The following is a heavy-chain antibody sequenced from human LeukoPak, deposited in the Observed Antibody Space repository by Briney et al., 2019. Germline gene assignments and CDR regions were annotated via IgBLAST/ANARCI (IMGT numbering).Heavy chain of an antibody. CDR3: AKDRPSSGWGGDAFDI. CDR2: RRYDGSNK. Sequence: HTGGSLRLSCAASGFTFSSYGMYWARQAPGKGLEWVAFRRYDGSNKYYADSVKGRFTISRDNSKNTLFLQMNSLRAGDTAVYYCAKDRPSSGWGGDAFDIWGQGTMVTVSS. V-gene: IGHV3-30*02. J-gene: IGHJ3*02. D-gene: IGHD6-19*01. CDR1: GFTFSSYG.